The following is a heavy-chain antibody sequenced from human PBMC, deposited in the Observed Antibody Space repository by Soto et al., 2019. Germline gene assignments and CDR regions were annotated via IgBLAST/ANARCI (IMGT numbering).Heavy chain of an antibody. CDR2: IYYSGST. V-gene: IGHV4-59*01. J-gene: IGHJ4*02. CDR1: GGSISSYY. D-gene: IGHD6-19*01. CDR3: ARMDIAVANDY. Sequence: SETLSLTCTVSGGSISSYYWSWIRQPPGKGLEWIGYIYYSGSTNYNTSLKSRVTMSVDTAMNQFSLKLTSVTAADTAVYYCARMDIAVANDYWGRGTLVTFSS.